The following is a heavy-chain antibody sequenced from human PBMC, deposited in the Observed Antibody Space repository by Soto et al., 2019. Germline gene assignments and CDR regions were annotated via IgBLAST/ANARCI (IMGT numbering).Heavy chain of an antibody. J-gene: IGHJ6*02. CDR1: GFTFTSYA. CDR3: ARGTTLAIFDYGMDV. D-gene: IGHD3-3*01. Sequence: QVQLVESGGGVVQPGRSRRLSCEASGFTFTSYAMHWVRQAPGKGLEWVAVISNDGSNYYYADSVRGRFTISRDNTKNTLFLQMSSLRGEDSGVYYCARGTTLAIFDYGMDVWGQGTTVTVSS. V-gene: IGHV3-30-3*01. CDR2: ISNDGSNY.